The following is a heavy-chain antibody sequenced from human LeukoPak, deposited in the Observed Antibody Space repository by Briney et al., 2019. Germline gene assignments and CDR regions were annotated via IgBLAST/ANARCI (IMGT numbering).Heavy chain of an antibody. J-gene: IGHJ4*02. CDR2: INPNSGGT. CDR1: GYTFTGYY. V-gene: IGHV1-2*02. Sequence: GASVKVSCKASGYTFTGYYMHWVRQAPGQGLEWMGWINPNSGGTNYAQKFQGRVTMTRDTSISTAYMELSRLRSDDTAVYYCARDTYYYDSSGYYYVQGFDYWGQGTLVTVSS. D-gene: IGHD3-22*01. CDR3: ARDTYYYDSSGYYYVQGFDY.